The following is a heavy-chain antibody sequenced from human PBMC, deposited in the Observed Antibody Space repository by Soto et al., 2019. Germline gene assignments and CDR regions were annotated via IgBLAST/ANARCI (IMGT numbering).Heavy chain of an antibody. J-gene: IGHJ4*02. CDR1: GGSISSGGYY. CDR2: IYYRGST. D-gene: IGHD3-3*01. CDR3: ARDSVSSYYDFWSGFDY. Sequence: SETLSLTCTVSGGSISSGGYYWSWIRQHPGKGLGWIGYIYYRGSTYYNTSLKSRVTISVDTSKNQFSLKLSSVTAADTAVYYCARDSVSSYYDFWSGFDYWGQGTLVTVSS. V-gene: IGHV4-31*03.